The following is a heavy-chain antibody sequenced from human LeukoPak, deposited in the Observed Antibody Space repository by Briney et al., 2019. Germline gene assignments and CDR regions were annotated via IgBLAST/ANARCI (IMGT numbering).Heavy chain of an antibody. CDR3: ARGDTAMVNDLDY. CDR1: GYTFTGYY. D-gene: IGHD5-18*01. CDR2: INPNSGGT. J-gene: IGHJ4*02. Sequence: GASVKVSCKASGYTFTGYYMHWMRQAPGQGLEWMGWINPNSGGTNYAQKFQGWVTMTRDTSISAAYMELSRLRSDDTAVYYCARGDTAMVNDLDYWGQGTLVTVSS. V-gene: IGHV1-2*04.